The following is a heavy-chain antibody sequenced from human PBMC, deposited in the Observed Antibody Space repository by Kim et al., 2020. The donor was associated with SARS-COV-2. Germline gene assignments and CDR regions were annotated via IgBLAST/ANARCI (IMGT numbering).Heavy chain of an antibody. V-gene: IGHV4-34*01. J-gene: IGHJ4*02. CDR3: ARRSGYSRRSFDY. Sequence: NPPLSNRVTISVDTSKNQFSLKLSCVTAADTAVYYCARRSGYSRRSFDYWGQGTLVTVSS. D-gene: IGHD6-13*01.